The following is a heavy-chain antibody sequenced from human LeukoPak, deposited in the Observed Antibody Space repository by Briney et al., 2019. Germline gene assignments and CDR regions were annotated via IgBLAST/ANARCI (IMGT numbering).Heavy chain of an antibody. J-gene: IGHJ4*02. CDR3: ARDRDYAGSGSPDF. D-gene: IGHD3-10*01. CDR2: IYDGGIT. Sequence: GGSLRLSCAASGFIISNNYMNWVRQAPGKGPEGVAVIYDGGITYYADSVKGRFTISRDDSKNTLHLQMNYLRVDDTAVYYCARDRDYAGSGSPDFWGQGTLVTVSS. V-gene: IGHV3-66*01. CDR1: GFIISNNY.